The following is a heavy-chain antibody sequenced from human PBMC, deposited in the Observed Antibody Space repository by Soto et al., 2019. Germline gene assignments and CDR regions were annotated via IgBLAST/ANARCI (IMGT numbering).Heavy chain of an antibody. J-gene: IGHJ6*02. V-gene: IGHV1-18*01. CDR1: GYSFTRNG. D-gene: IGHD1-26*01. Sequence: QVHLVQSGAELKKPGASVRVSCKASGYSFTRNGISWVRQAPGQGLEWMGWISAKNGDTNYAQKFQGRVIMTTDTYTSTAYMELRSLRSDATAVYYCVRDRDSDTWPSRDVWGQGTTVTVSS. CDR3: VRDRDSDTWPSRDV. CDR2: ISAKNGDT.